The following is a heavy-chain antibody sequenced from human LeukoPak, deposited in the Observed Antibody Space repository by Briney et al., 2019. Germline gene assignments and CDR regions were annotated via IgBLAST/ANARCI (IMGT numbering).Heavy chain of an antibody. V-gene: IGHV4-31*03. D-gene: IGHD3-22*01. CDR1: GGSISSGGYY. CDR2: IYYSGST. J-gene: IGHJ4*02. Sequence: ASETLSLTCTVSGGSISSGGYYWSWIRQHPGKGLEWIGYIYYSGSTYYNPSLKSRVTISVDTSKNQFSLKLSSVTAADTAVYYCARDSFGTQDSSGFDYWGQGTLVTVSS. CDR3: ARDSFGTQDSSGFDY.